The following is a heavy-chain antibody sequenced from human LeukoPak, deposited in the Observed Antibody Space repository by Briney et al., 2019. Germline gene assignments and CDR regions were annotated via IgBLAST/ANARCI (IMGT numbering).Heavy chain of an antibody. Sequence: PSETLSPTCAVYGGSFSGYYWSWIRQPPGKGLEWIGEINHSGSTNYNPSLKSRVTISVDTSKNQFSLKLSSVTAADTAVYYCARGGGYCSGGSCYEAAGSDFDYWGQGTLVTVSS. CDR2: INHSGST. CDR3: ARGGGYCSGGSCYEAAGSDFDY. D-gene: IGHD2-15*01. V-gene: IGHV4-34*01. J-gene: IGHJ4*02. CDR1: GGSFSGYY.